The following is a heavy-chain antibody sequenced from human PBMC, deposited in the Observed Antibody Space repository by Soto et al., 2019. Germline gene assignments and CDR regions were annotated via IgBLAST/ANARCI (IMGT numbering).Heavy chain of an antibody. J-gene: IGHJ4*02. V-gene: IGHV2-70*18. CDR2: IDWDDDK. Sequence: PSETLSLTCTVSGGSISSGDYYWSWIRQPPGKALEWLALIDWDDDKYYSTSLKTRLTISKDTSKNQVVLTMTNMDPVDTATYYCARGSYSSSSEFDYWGQGTLVTVSS. CDR3: ARGSYSSSSEFDY. D-gene: IGHD6-6*01. CDR1: GGSISSGDYY.